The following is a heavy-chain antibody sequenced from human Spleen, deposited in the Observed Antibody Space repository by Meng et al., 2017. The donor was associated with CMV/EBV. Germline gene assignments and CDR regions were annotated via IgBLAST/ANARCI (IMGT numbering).Heavy chain of an antibody. CDR2: INHSGST. Sequence: SCSGYYWSWIRQPPGEGLEWIGEINHSGSTNYNPSLKSRVTISVDTSKNQFSLKLSSVTAADTAVYYCARGGTAMVYYYYYYGMDVWGQGTTVTVSS. D-gene: IGHD5-18*01. CDR1: SCSGYY. J-gene: IGHJ6*02. CDR3: ARGGTAMVYYYYYYGMDV. V-gene: IGHV4-34*01.